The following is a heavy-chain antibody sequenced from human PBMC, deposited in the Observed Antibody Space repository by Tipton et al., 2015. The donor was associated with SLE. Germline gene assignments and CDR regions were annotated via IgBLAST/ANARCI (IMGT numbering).Heavy chain of an antibody. J-gene: IGHJ4*02. Sequence: LRLSCTVSDGSISTDGYFWSWIRQHPGKGLEWIAYIYFGGTTYYNPSLQSRLTTSADTSKNQLSLKLSSVTAADTAVYYCARYYYDSTGDCLFDSWGQGTLVTVSS. CDR2: IYFGGTT. V-gene: IGHV4-31*03. CDR3: ARYYYDSTGDCLFDS. CDR1: DGSISTDGYF. D-gene: IGHD3-22*01.